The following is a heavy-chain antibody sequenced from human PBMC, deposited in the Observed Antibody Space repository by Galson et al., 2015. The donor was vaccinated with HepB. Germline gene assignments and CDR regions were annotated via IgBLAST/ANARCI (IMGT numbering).Heavy chain of an antibody. CDR3: ARRISVAGASPRFGGLDV. D-gene: IGHD6-19*01. CDR2: IDPRDSYT. Sequence: QSGAEVKKPGESLRISCQGSGYSFTSYWIFWVRQMPGKGLEWMGRIDPRDSYTNYSPSFRGHVIISADKSINTAYLQWSSLKASDTAIYYCARRISVAGASPRFGGLDVWGQGTTVTVSS. CDR1: GYSFTSYW. V-gene: IGHV5-10-1*01. J-gene: IGHJ6*02.